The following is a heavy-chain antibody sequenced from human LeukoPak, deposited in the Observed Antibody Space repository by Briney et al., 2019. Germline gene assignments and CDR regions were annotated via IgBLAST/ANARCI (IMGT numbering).Heavy chain of an antibody. D-gene: IGHD4-17*01. CDR3: GRLRGAMTTVTSNFDY. Sequence: SEALSLTCTVSGGSIIGSTYYWGWIRQPPGKGLEWIGSAFYSGDTYYKSSLKSRVTISVDTSKNQFSLKLSSVTAADTAVYYCGRLRGAMTTVTSNFDYWGQGTLVTVSS. V-gene: IGHV4-39*01. CDR2: AFYSGDT. CDR1: GGSIIGSTYY. J-gene: IGHJ4*02.